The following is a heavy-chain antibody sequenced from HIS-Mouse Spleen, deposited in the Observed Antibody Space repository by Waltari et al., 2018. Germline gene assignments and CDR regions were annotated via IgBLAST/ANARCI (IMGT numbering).Heavy chain of an antibody. J-gene: IGHJ4*02. CDR3: ARLTGVYYFDY. V-gene: IGHV4-59*01. Sequence: QVQLQESGPGLVKPSETLSLTCTVSGGSISGYYWSWIRQPPGKGLAWFGYIYYSGSTNYNPSLKSRVTISVDTSKNQCSLKLSSVTAADTAVYYCARLTGVYYFDYWGQGTLVTVSS. CDR2: IYYSGST. D-gene: IGHD7-27*01. CDR1: GGSISGYY.